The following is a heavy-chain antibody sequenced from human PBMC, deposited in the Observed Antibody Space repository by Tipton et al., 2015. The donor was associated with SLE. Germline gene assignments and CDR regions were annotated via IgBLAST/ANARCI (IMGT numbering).Heavy chain of an antibody. D-gene: IGHD3-10*01. V-gene: IGHV3-9*01. J-gene: IGHJ4*02. CDR1: GFKFNEYA. CDR2: MNWNSRHV. Sequence: SLRLSCTASGFKFNEYAMHWVRHAPGKGLEWVAHMNWNSRHVTYADSVKGRFTISRDNAKSALYLQMNNVRPEDTALYYCVKDSRDGAGSFYRLFDFWGPGTWVTVSS. CDR3: VKDSRDGAGSFYRLFDF.